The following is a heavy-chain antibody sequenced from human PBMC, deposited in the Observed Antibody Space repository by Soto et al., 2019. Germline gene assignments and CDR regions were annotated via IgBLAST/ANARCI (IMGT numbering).Heavy chain of an antibody. CDR3: ATGILTGYDY. V-gene: IGHV4-34*01. Sequence: QVQLQQWGAGLLKPSETLSLTGAVYGGALSGYYWSWIRQPAGEGLEWIGEINHSGSTNYNPSLKSRVTLSVDTSKNQFSLKLSSVTAADTAVYYCATGILTGYDYWGQGTLVTVSS. CDR2: INHSGST. CDR1: GGALSGYY. D-gene: IGHD3-9*01. J-gene: IGHJ4*02.